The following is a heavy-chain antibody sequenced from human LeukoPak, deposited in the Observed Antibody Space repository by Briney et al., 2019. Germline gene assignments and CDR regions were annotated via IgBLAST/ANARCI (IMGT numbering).Heavy chain of an antibody. J-gene: IGHJ4*02. CDR3: GRGDYSSSWYLDH. CDR1: GFNFSSYE. D-gene: IGHD6-13*01. Sequence: GGSLRLSCAASGFNFSSYEMIWVRQAPGKGLAWVSYISTSGSTIYYGDSVEGRFTISRDNAINSLYLQMDSLRAEDTGVYYCGRGDYSSSWYLDHWGQGTLVTVSS. CDR2: ISTSGSTI. V-gene: IGHV3-48*03.